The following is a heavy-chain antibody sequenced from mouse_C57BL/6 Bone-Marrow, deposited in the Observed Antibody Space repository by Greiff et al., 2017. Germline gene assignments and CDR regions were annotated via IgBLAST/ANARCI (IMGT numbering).Heavy chain of an antibody. V-gene: IGHV1-39*01. CDR1: GYSFTDYN. J-gene: IGHJ1*03. D-gene: IGHD1-1*01. CDR2: INPNYGNT. CDR3: ARERGLIYWNVDV. Sequence: EVQLQESGPELVKPGASVKMSCKASGYSFTDYNMNWVKQSNGKSLEWIGEINPNYGNTSYNQKFKGKATLTVDQSSSTADMQLNSLTSEDSAVYYCARERGLIYWNVDVWGTGTTGTVSS.